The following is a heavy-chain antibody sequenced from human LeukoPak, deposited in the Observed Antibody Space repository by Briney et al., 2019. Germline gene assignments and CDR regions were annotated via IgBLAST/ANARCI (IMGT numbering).Heavy chain of an antibody. V-gene: IGHV3-20*04. D-gene: IGHD1-26*01. CDR1: GFTFDDYG. CDR3: AKALMEWELPHY. Sequence: PGGSLRLSCAASGFTFDDYGMSWVRQAPGKGLEWVSGINWNGGSTGYADSVKGRFTISRDNSKNSLYLQMNSLRTEDTALYYCAKALMEWELPHYWGQGTLVTVSS. CDR2: INWNGGST. J-gene: IGHJ4*02.